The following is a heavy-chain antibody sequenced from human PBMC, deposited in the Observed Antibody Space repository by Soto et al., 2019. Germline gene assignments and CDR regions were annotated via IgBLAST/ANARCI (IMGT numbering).Heavy chain of an antibody. Sequence: GGSLRLSCAASGVPFSSYAMSWVRQEPGRGLEWVSAISGSGGSTYYADSVKGRFTISRDNSKNTLYLQMNSLRAEDTAVYYCAKDSSYYYDSSDKPDAFDIWGQGTMVTVSS. D-gene: IGHD3-22*01. CDR3: AKDSSYYYDSSDKPDAFDI. CDR1: GVPFSSYA. V-gene: IGHV3-23*01. J-gene: IGHJ3*02. CDR2: ISGSGGST.